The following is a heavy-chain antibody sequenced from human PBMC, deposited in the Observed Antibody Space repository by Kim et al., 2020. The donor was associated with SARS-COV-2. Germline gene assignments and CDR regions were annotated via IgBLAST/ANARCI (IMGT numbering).Heavy chain of an antibody. CDR2: IDYSGST. Sequence: SETLSLTCTVSGGSIRSRSYNWGWIRQPPGKGLEYIGSIDYSGSTYYNPSLKSRVTISVDTTKNQFSLKQNSVTAADTAVYYCASHAPHKEGFKRGFDYWGQGILVTVS. V-gene: IGHV4-39*01. CDR3: ASHAPHKEGFKRGFDY. CDR1: GGSIRSRSYN. J-gene: IGHJ4*02.